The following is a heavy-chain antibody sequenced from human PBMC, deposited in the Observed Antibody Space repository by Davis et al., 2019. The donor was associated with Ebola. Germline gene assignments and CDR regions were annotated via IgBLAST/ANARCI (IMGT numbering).Heavy chain of an antibody. CDR1: GFTFSSYR. D-gene: IGHD6-6*01. CDR3: AKDLQYSSSYYYGMDV. CDR2: IPQDGSEK. Sequence: SLNISCAASGFTFSSYRLSWLRQAPGTGLGWVANIPQDGSEKYYVDSVKGRFTISRDNAKNSLYLQMNSLRAEDTALYYCAKDLQYSSSYYYGMDVWGQGTTVTVSS. V-gene: IGHV3-7*03. J-gene: IGHJ6*02.